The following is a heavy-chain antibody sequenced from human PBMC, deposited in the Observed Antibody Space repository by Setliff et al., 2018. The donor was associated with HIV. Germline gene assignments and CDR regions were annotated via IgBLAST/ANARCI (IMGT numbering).Heavy chain of an antibody. V-gene: IGHV3-23*01. Sequence: PGGSLRLSCAASGFTFSDYAMSWVRQAPGKGLEWVSLVTAGGGITYYAGSVKGRFTISRDNSKNTLSLQMNSLRADDTAVYYCAKGQWLFDSWGQGTLVTVSS. D-gene: IGHD6-19*01. J-gene: IGHJ4*02. CDR1: GFTFSDYA. CDR2: VTAGGGIT. CDR3: AKGQWLFDS.